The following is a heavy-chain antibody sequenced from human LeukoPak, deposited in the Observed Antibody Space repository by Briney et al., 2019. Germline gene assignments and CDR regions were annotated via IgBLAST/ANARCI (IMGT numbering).Heavy chain of an antibody. Sequence: PSETLSLTCAVYGGSFSGYYWSWIRQPPGKGLEGIGEINHSGRTNYNPSLKSRGTISVDTSKNQFSLKLSSVTAAHTAVYYCARDRLTVTTHWFDPWGQGTLVTVYS. CDR3: ARDRLTVTTHWFDP. CDR2: INHSGRT. V-gene: IGHV4-34*01. D-gene: IGHD4-17*01. CDR1: GGSFSGYY. J-gene: IGHJ5*02.